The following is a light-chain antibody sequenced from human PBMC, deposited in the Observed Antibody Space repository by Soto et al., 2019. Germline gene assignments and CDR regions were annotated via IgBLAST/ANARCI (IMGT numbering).Light chain of an antibody. Sequence: EIVLTQSPGALSWSPGERATLSWRASQSVSSSYLAWYQQKRCQAPRLLIYGASSRATGIPDRFSGSGSGTDFTLTISRLEPEDFAMYYCQQYGSSPKTFGQGTKV. V-gene: IGKV3-20*01. CDR1: QSVSSSY. CDR3: QQYGSSPKT. J-gene: IGKJ1*01. CDR2: GAS.